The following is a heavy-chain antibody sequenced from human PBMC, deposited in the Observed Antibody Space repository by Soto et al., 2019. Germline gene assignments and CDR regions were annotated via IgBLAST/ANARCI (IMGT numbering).Heavy chain of an antibody. CDR3: ARDRGPSSGYYPYWFDP. Sequence: QVQLVQSGAEVKKPGSSVKVSCKASGGTFSSYAITWVRQAPGQGLEWMGGIIPIFGTANYAQKFQGRVTITADASTSTACMELSSLRSEDTAVYYCARDRGPSSGYYPYWFDPWGQGTLVTVSS. J-gene: IGHJ5*02. D-gene: IGHD3-22*01. CDR1: GGTFSSYA. V-gene: IGHV1-69*12. CDR2: IIPIFGTA.